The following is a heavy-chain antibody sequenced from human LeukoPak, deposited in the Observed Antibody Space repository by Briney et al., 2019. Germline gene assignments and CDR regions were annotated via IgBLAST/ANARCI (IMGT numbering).Heavy chain of an antibody. CDR2: IMQDGNDK. D-gene: IGHD1-26*01. J-gene: IGHJ4*02. V-gene: IGHV3-7*01. CDR1: GFKFDDYG. CDR3: ASRIVGTPDYFDY. Sequence: PGGSLRLSCAAAGFKFDDYGMSWVRQAPGKGLEWVANIMQDGNDKYYVDSVKGRFTISRDNAKNSLYLQLNSLRAEDTAVYYCASRIVGTPDYFDYWGQGTLVTVSS.